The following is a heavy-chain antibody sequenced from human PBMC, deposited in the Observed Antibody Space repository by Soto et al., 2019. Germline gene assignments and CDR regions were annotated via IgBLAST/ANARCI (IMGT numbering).Heavy chain of an antibody. D-gene: IGHD5-18*01. CDR1: GGSISSYY. CDR3: ARDLRGYGPFYYYYGMDV. V-gene: IGHV4-59*01. Sequence: PSETLSLTCTVSGGSISSYYWSWIRQPPGKGLEWIGYIYYSGSTNYNPSLKSRVTISVDTSKNQFSLKLSSVTAADTAVYYCARDLRGYGPFYYYYGMDVWGQGTTVTVSS. J-gene: IGHJ6*02. CDR2: IYYSGST.